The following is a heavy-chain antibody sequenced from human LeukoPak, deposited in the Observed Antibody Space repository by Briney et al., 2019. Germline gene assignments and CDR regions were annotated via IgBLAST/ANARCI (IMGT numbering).Heavy chain of an antibody. D-gene: IGHD2-15*01. CDR3: ARELLSCSGSSCQSGDY. Sequence: SETLSLTCTVSGGSISSGGYYWGWIRQAPGKALEWIGTIYYNGATRYNPSLNSRATISVDTSKNQFSLKLNSMTAADTAVYYCARELLSCSGSSCQSGDYWGQGTLVTVSS. V-gene: IGHV4-39*07. CDR2: IYYNGAT. J-gene: IGHJ4*02. CDR1: GGSISSGGYY.